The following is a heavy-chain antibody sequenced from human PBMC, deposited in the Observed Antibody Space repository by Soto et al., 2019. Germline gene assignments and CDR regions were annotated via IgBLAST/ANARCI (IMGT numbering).Heavy chain of an antibody. Sequence: SVKVSCKASGYTFTSYGISWVRQAPGQGLEWMGGIIPIFGTANYAQKFQGRVTITADESTSTAYMELSSLRSEDTAVYYCAMYDSSGPSEADAFDIWGQGTMVTVSS. V-gene: IGHV1-69*13. CDR1: GYTFTSYG. D-gene: IGHD3-22*01. CDR2: IIPIFGTA. CDR3: AMYDSSGPSEADAFDI. J-gene: IGHJ3*02.